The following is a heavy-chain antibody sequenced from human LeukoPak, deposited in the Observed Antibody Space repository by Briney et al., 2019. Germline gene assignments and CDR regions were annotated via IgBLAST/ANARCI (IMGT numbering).Heavy chain of an antibody. V-gene: IGHV3-48*03. CDR1: GFTFSSYE. D-gene: IGHD3/OR15-3a*01. CDR3: ARDKGDWAGYYYYGMDV. CDR2: ISSSGSTI. J-gene: IGHJ6*02. Sequence: GGSLRLSCAASGFTFSSYEMNWVRQAPGKGLEWVSYISSSGSTIYYADSVKGRFTISRDNAKNSLYLQMNSLRAEDTAVYYCARDKGDWAGYYYYGMDVWGQGTAVTVSS.